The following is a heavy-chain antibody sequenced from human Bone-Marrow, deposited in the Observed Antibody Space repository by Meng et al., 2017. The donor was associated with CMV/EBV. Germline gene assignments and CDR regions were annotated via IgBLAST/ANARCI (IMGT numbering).Heavy chain of an antibody. D-gene: IGHD3-10*01. Sequence: GGSLRLSCAASGFRFSSYAMNWVRQAPGKGLEWVGRIKSKTDGGTTDYAAPVKGRFTISRDDSKNTLYLQMNSLKTEDTAVYYCTTSMVRGVIITGPLGYWGQGTLVTSPQ. J-gene: IGHJ4*02. V-gene: IGHV3-15*01. CDR3: TTSMVRGVIITGPLGY. CDR2: IKSKTDGGTT. CDR1: GFRFSSYA.